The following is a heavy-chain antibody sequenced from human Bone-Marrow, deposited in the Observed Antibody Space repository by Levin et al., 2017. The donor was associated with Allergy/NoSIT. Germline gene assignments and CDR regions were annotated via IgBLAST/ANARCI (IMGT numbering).Heavy chain of an antibody. Sequence: PGESLKISCTTFGFTFGEHAMSWVRQAPGKGLEWVGFIRSKAYGGTAEYAASVKGRFTISRDDPGGIAYLQMSSLMTEDTGVYYCIRDRSGVVITSEDFHYWGQGTLVTVSS. CDR1: GFTFGEHA. V-gene: IGHV3-49*04. J-gene: IGHJ1*01. CDR3: IRDRSGVVITSEDFHY. CDR2: IRSKAYGGTA. D-gene: IGHD1-14*01.